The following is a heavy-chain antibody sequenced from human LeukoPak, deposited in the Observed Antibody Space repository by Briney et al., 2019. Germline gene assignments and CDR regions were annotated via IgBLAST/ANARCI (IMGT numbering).Heavy chain of an antibody. J-gene: IGHJ4*02. CDR3: ARVGRGWELDY. CDR2: ISSGGSTI. Sequence: GGSLRLSCAASGFTFSDYYMSWLRQAPGKGLECVSYISSGGSTIYYADSVKGRFTISRDNATNSLYLQMNSLRAEDPAVYYCARVGRGWELDYWGQGTLVTVSS. D-gene: IGHD6-19*01. V-gene: IGHV3-11*04. CDR1: GFTFSDYY.